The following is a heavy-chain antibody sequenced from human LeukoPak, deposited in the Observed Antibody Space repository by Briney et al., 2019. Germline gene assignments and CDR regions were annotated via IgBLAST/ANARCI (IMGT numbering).Heavy chain of an antibody. CDR2: ISAYNDNT. J-gene: IGHJ4*02. CDR3: ASDLLSETNY. Sequence: ASVKVSCKASGYTFSSHGITWVRQAPGQGLEWVGWISAYNDNTNFAQKFKGRLTMTTDTSTSTAYMELRSLTSDDTAVYYCASDLLSETNYWGQGTLVTVSS. V-gene: IGHV1-18*01. D-gene: IGHD3-3*01. CDR1: GYTFSSHG.